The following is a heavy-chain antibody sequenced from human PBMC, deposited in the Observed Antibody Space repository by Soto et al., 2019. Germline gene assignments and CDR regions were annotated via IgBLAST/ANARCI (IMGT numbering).Heavy chain of an antibody. CDR3: ARDLSSWLGDY. D-gene: IGHD5-12*01. CDR1: GYTFTSHY. J-gene: IGHJ4*02. Sequence: QVQLVQSGAEVKKPGASVKVSCKASGYTFTSHYMHWVRQAPGQGLEWMGIINPSGGSTTYAQKFQGRVTMTSDTSESTVYMELSSLTSEDTALYYCARDLSSWLGDYWGQGTLVTVSS. CDR2: INPSGGST. V-gene: IGHV1-46*01.